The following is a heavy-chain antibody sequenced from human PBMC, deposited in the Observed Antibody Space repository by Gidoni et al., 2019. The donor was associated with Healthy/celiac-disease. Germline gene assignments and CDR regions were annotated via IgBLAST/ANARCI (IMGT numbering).Heavy chain of an antibody. D-gene: IGHD3-10*01. CDR1: GGSFSGDY. V-gene: IGHV4-34*01. J-gene: IGHJ4*02. CDR3: ARVLLWFGELAG. Sequence: QVQLQQWGAGLLKPSDNLSHTCDVYGGSFSGDYWSWIRQPPGKGLAWIGEIHHSGSTNYNPSLKSRVTISVDTSKNQFSLKLSSVTAADTAVYYCARVLLWFGELAGWGQGTLVTVSS. CDR2: IHHSGST.